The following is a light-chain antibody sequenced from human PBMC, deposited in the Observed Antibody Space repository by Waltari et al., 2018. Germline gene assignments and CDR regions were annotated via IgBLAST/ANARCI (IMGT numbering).Light chain of an antibody. CDR2: EVN. V-gene: IGLV2-23*02. CDR1: LSDSGLFKV. CDR3: CSFTSSSTYV. J-gene: IGLJ1*01. Sequence: QSALTQPASVSASPGQSITVPCSGSLSDSGLFKVSPWFQQYPGKPPRLIIYEVNKRPPGISDRFSATKSGNVASLTISGLQADDEADYYCCSFTSSSTYVFGSGTTVTVL.